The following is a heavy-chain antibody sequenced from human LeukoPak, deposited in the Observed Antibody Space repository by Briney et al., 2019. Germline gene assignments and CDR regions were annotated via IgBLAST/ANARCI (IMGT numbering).Heavy chain of an antibody. D-gene: IGHD6-6*01. V-gene: IGHV3-23*01. CDR3: AKDRGIAARKFLDY. J-gene: IGHJ4*02. Sequence: GGSLRLSCAASGFTFSSYSMNWVRQAPGKGLEWVSAISGSGGSTYYADSVKGRFTISRDNSKNTLYLQMNSLRAEDTAVYYCAKDRGIAARKFLDYWGQGTLVTVSS. CDR1: GFTFSSYS. CDR2: ISGSGGST.